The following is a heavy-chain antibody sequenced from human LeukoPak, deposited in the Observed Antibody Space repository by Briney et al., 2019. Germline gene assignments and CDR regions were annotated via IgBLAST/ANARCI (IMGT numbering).Heavy chain of an antibody. J-gene: IGHJ4*02. CDR1: GLTFSPYW. D-gene: IGHD3-10*01. V-gene: IGHV3-7*01. Sequence: PVRSLRLSCAASGLTFSPYWISWVRQAPGKRLEWVANIKEDGSVEYYVDSVKARFTPSRDNAKNSLYLQLSSLRPEETAVYHRARDAVIYDYWGQGTLVTVSS. CDR3: ARDAVIYDY. CDR2: IKEDGSVE.